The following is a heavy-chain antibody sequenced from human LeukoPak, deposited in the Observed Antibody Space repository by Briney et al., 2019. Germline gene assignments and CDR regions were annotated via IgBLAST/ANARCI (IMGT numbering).Heavy chain of an antibody. CDR2: IYYSGST. D-gene: IGHD4-17*01. Sequence: SETLSLTCTVSGGSISSYYWSWIRQPPGKGLEWLGYIYYSGSTNYNPSLKSRVTISVDTSKNHFSLKLSSVTAADTAVYYCARAYGDYYYYYGMDVWGQGTTVTVSS. CDR3: ARAYGDYYYYYGMDV. CDR1: GGSISSYY. V-gene: IGHV4-59*01. J-gene: IGHJ6*02.